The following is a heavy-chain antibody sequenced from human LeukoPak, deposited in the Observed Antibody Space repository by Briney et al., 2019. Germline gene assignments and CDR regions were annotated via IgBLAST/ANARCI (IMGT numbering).Heavy chain of an antibody. CDR2: ISGGGGST. J-gene: IGHJ4*02. CDR3: ASRGWAAAGTFDY. Sequence: GGSLRLSCAASGFTFSSYAMSWVRQAPGKGLEWVSVISGGGGSTYYADSVKGRFTISRDNAKNSLYLQMNSLRAEDTAVYYCASRGWAAAGTFDYWGQGTLVTVSS. D-gene: IGHD6-13*01. V-gene: IGHV3-23*01. CDR1: GFTFSSYA.